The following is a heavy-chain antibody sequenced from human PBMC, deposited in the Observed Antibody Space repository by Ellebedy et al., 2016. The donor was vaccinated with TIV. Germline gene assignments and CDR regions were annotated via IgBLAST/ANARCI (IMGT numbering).Heavy chain of an antibody. CDR1: GFTFGDYA. J-gene: IGHJ3*02. Sequence: GGSLRLSXAASGFTFGDYAMHWVRQAPGKGLEWVSGISWNSGSIGYADSVKGRFTISRDNAKNSLYLQMNSLRAEDTALYYCAKEGREPAAIYYAFDIWGQGTMVTVSS. CDR2: ISWNSGSI. CDR3: AKEGREPAAIYYAFDI. V-gene: IGHV3-9*01. D-gene: IGHD2-2*01.